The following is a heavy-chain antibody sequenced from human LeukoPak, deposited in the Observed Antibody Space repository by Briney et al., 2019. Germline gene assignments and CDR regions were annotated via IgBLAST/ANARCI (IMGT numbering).Heavy chain of an antibody. V-gene: IGHV3-7*01. CDR3: AREDYGGNSDY. J-gene: IGHJ4*02. CDR1: GFTFSSYW. D-gene: IGHD4-23*01. CDR2: IKQDGSEK. Sequence: GESLKISCAASGFTFSSYWMSWVRQAPGKGLEWVANIKQDGSEKYYVDSVKGRFTISRDNAKNSLYLQMNSLRAEDTAVYYCAREDYGGNSDYWGQGTLVTVSS.